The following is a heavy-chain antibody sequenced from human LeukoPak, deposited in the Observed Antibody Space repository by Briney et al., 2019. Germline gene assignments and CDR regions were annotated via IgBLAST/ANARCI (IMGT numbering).Heavy chain of an antibody. V-gene: IGHV4-59*01. CDR2: IYYSGST. Sequence: SETLSLTCTVSGGSISSYYWSWIRQPPGKGLGWIGYIYYSGSTNYNPSLKSRVTILLDTSKKQFSLRLSSVTAADTAVYYCASPRAGYWGQGTLVTVSS. CDR3: ASPRAGY. J-gene: IGHJ4*02. CDR1: GGSISSYY.